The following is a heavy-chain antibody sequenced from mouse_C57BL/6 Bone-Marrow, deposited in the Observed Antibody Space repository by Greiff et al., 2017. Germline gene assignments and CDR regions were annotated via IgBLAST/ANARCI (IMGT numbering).Heavy chain of an antibody. CDR2: IDPSDSYT. V-gene: IGHV1-50*01. J-gene: IGHJ4*01. CDR3: AIWYPMDY. CDR1: GYTFTSYW. D-gene: IGHD1-1*02. Sequence: QVQLQQPGAELVKPGASVKLSCKASGYTFTSYWMQWVKQRPGQGLEWIGEIDPSDSYTNYNQKFKGKATLTVDTSSSTAYMQLSSLISEDSAVYYCAIWYPMDYWGQGTSVTVSS.